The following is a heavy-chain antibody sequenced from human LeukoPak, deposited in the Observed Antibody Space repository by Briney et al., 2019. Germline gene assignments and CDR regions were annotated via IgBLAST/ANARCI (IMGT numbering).Heavy chain of an antibody. D-gene: IGHD6-13*01. V-gene: IGHV1-2*02. J-gene: IGHJ6*02. Sequence: ASVKVSCKASGYIFTGYNIHWMRQAPGQGLEWMGWINPNSGGTNYAQKFQGRVTMTRDTSISTAYMELSRLRSDDTAVYYCARDGGIAAAYYYYYYGMDVWGQGTTVTVSS. CDR1: GYIFTGYN. CDR2: INPNSGGT. CDR3: ARDGGIAAAYYYYYYGMDV.